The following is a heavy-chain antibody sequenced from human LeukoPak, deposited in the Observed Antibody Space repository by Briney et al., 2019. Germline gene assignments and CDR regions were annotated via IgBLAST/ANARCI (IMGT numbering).Heavy chain of an antibody. CDR1: GFSFSTYA. J-gene: IGHJ4*02. CDR2: ISTSGRAT. CDR3: AKARGSSVYEQFDY. D-gene: IGHD5/OR15-5a*01. V-gene: IGHV3-23*01. Sequence: SGRSLRLSCAASGFSFSTYAMTWVRPAPEKGSQLVSTISTSGRATYYADSVKGRFTTSRDNSKNTLYLQMNSLRADDTAGYYCAKARGSSVYEQFDYWGQGTQVTVSP.